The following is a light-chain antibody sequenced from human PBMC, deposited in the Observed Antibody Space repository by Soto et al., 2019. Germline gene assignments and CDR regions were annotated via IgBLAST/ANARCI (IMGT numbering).Light chain of an antibody. CDR1: QSVGKY. CDR3: HQRSSWPRT. V-gene: IGKV3-11*01. CDR2: DAS. J-gene: IGKJ4*02. Sequence: EIVLTQSPATLSLSPGEGVTLSCRASQSVGKYLVWYQQKPGQAPRLLIYDASTRATGIPARFSGSGSGADFTLTISSLEPEDFALYYCHQRSSWPRTFGRGTKVEVK.